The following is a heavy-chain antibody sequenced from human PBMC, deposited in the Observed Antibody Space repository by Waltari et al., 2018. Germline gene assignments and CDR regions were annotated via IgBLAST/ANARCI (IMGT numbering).Heavy chain of an antibody. Sequence: QEQLVQSGSEVKKPGASVKISCQASGYTFTDYHLHWFRQTPGQGFEWMGGFNPKNGDSNSAEKFLGRVTMTRDTSIDTVYLDRSGLRSDDTAIFFCARDPGPIMGAPDLWGQGTQVTVSS. J-gene: IGHJ5*02. CDR1: GYTFTDYH. D-gene: IGHD1-26*01. CDR2: FNPKNGDS. V-gene: IGHV1-2*02. CDR3: ARDPGPIMGAPDL.